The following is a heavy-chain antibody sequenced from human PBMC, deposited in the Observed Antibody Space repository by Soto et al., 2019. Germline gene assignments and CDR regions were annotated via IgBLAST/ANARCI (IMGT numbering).Heavy chain of an antibody. V-gene: IGHV4-39*01. CDR1: GGSISSSSYY. CDR3: ARHILTIFGVVGRFDP. Sequence: SETLSLTCTVSGGSISSSSYYWGWIRQPPGKGLEWIGSIYYSGSTYYNPSLKSRVTISVDTSKNQFSLKLSSVTAADTAVYYCARHILTIFGVVGRFDPWGQGTLVTVSS. D-gene: IGHD3-3*01. J-gene: IGHJ5*02. CDR2: IYYSGST.